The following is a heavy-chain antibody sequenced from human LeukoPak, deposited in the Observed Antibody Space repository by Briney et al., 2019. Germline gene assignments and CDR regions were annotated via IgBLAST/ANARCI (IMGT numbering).Heavy chain of an antibody. J-gene: IGHJ4*02. CDR3: ATKRELFFDY. D-gene: IGHD1-26*01. CDR2: FDPEDGET. Sequence: ASVKVSCKASGGTFSSYAISWVRQAPGKGLEWMGGFDPEDGETIYAQKFQGRVTMTEDTSTDTAYMELSSLRSEDTAVYYCATKRELFFDYWGQGTLVTVSS. CDR1: GGTFSSYA. V-gene: IGHV1-24*01.